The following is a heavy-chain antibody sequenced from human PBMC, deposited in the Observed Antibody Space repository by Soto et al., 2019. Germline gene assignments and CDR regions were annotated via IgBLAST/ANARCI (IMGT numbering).Heavy chain of an antibody. CDR1: AFTFSDYA. V-gene: IGHV3-23*01. CDR3: AKGPTATTTRAGY. D-gene: IGHD1-1*01. J-gene: IGHJ4*02. Sequence: PGGSLRLSCAASAFTFSDYAMNWVRQAPGKGLEWVSQITAGGNTYYADSVKGRFTISRDNSKNTLYVQMNSLRAEDTAVYYCAKGPTATTTRAGYWGQGILVTVSS. CDR2: ITAGGNT.